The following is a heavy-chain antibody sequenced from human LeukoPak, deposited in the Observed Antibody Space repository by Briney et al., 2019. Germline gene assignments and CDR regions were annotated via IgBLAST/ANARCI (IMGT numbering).Heavy chain of an antibody. CDR3: ARDGSARSLGN. V-gene: IGHV3-53*01. J-gene: IGHJ4*02. D-gene: IGHD6-6*01. CDR2: IDNGGST. Sequence: GGSLRLSCAASGFTVSSNYMSWVRQAPGKGLEWVSVIDNGGSTYYADSVKGRFIISRDNSKNTLYLQMNGLRAEDTAVYYCARDGSARSLGNWGQGTLVSVSS. CDR1: GFTVSSNY.